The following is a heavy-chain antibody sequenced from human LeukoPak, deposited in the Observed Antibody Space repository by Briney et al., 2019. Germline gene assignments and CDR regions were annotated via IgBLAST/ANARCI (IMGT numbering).Heavy chain of an antibody. V-gene: IGHV4-39*01. D-gene: IGHD6-6*01. CDR3: ARLLAARPVYYFDY. CDR2: IYYSGST. Sequence: PSETLSLTCTVSGGSISSSSYYWGWIRQPPGKGLEWIGSIYYSGSTYYNPSLKSRVTISVDTSKNQFSLKLSSVTAADTAVYYCARLLAARPVYYFDYWGQGTLVTVSS. CDR1: GGSISSSSYY. J-gene: IGHJ4*02.